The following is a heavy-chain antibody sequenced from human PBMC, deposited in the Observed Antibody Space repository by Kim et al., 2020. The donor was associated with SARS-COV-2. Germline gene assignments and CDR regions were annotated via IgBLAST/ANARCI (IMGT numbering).Heavy chain of an antibody. V-gene: IGHV3-33*06. J-gene: IGHJ4*02. CDR3: AKSLGAVVPAALPIDY. Sequence: VKGRFTISRDNSKNTLYLQMNSLRAEDTAVYSCAKSLGAVVPAALPIDYWGQGTLVTVSS. D-gene: IGHD2-2*02.